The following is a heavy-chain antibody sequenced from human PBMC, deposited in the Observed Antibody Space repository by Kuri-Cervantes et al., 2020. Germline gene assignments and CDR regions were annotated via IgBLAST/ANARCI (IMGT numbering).Heavy chain of an antibody. CDR2: ISSSSSYI. CDR1: GFTFSSYS. V-gene: IGHV3-21*01. CDR3: ARARYSSTSCYVT. D-gene: IGHD2-2*01. Sequence: GESLKISCAASGFTFSSYSMNWVRQAPGKGLEWVSSISSSSSYIYYADSVKGRFTISRDNAKNSLYLQMNSLRAEDTAVYYCARARYSSTSCYVTWGQGTLVTVSS. J-gene: IGHJ5*02.